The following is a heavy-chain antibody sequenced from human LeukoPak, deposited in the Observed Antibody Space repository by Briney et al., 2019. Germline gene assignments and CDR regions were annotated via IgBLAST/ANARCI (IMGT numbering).Heavy chain of an antibody. CDR3: ARERYNTGWYSDY. V-gene: IGHV4-4*07. CDR2: IYSSGSS. J-gene: IGHJ4*02. CDR1: GGSISGYY. D-gene: IGHD6-19*01. Sequence: SETLSLTCTVSGGSISGYYWSWIRQPAGKGLEWIGCIYSSGSSNYNPSLKSRVTMSVDTSKKQFSLKLSSVTAADTAVYFCARERYNTGWYSDYWGQGTLVAVSS.